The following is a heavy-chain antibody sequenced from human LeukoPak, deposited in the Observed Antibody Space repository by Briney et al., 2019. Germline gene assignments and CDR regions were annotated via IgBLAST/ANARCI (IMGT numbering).Heavy chain of an antibody. CDR1: GGSISSSYY. D-gene: IGHD6-25*01. V-gene: IGHV4-4*02. J-gene: IGHJ4*02. CDR2: IYHSGST. Sequence: PSETLSLTCAVSGGSISSSYYWSWVRQPPGKGLEWIGEIYHSGSTDYNPSLTSRVTISIDKSKNQFSLKLTSVTAADTAVYYCAREVGQRWGQGTLVTVSS. CDR3: AREVGQR.